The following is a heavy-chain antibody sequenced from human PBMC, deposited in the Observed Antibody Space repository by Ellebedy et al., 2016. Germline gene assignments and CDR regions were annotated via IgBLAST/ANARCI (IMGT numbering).Heavy chain of an antibody. D-gene: IGHD5-18*01. CDR2: ISMTSSAI. CDR3: ARDLVETAMVTHAFDI. V-gene: IGHV3-48*01. Sequence: GGSLRLSCAASGINFSRYSMNWVRQAPGKGLEWVSYISMTSSAIYYADSVKGRFTISRDNAKNSLYLHMNSLRAEDTAVYYCARDLVETAMVTHAFDIWGQGTMVTVSS. CDR1: GINFSRYS. J-gene: IGHJ3*02.